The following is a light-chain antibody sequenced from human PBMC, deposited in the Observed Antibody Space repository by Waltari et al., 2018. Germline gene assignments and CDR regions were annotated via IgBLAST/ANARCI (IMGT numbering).Light chain of an antibody. CDR3: ASWDDTLNGPV. CDR2: NNN. V-gene: IGLV1-44*01. J-gene: IGLJ3*02. CDR1: SSTVGGNP. Sequence: QSVLTQPPSASGAPGQRVTISCSASSSTVGGNPVSWYQQLPGTAPKLLIRNNNRRPSGFPNLFSRSKSGTSASLAISGLQSEDEAYYYCASWDDTLNGPVFGGGTKLTVL.